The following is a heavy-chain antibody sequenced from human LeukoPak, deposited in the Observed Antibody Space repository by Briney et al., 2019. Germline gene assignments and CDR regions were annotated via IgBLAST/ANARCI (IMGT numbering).Heavy chain of an antibody. V-gene: IGHV3-21*01. CDR1: GFTFSSYF. D-gene: IGHD1-26*01. Sequence: GGSLRLSCAASGFTFSSYFMNWVRQAPGKGLEWVSSISISSTYIYYADSVKSRSTISRDNAKNSLYLQMNSLRAEDTAVYSCAEAFAIVGATTPGAFDIWGQGTMVTVSS. CDR3: AEAFAIVGATTPGAFDI. CDR2: ISISSTYI. J-gene: IGHJ3*02.